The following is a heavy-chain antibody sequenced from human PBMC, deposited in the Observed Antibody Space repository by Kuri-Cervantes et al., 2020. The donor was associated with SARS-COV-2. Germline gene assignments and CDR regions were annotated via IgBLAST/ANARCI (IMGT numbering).Heavy chain of an antibody. CDR3: ARATRSYYYGSSGYRPFDP. D-gene: IGHD3-22*01. J-gene: IGHJ5*02. CDR1: GFSFSSYE. V-gene: IGHV3-48*03. Sequence: GGSLRLSCAASGFSFSSYEMNWVRHAPGQGQEWVSYISSSGSTIYYADSVKGRFTISRDNAKNSLYLQMNSLRAEDTAVYYCARATRSYYYGSSGYRPFDPWGQGTLVTVSS. CDR2: ISSSGSTI.